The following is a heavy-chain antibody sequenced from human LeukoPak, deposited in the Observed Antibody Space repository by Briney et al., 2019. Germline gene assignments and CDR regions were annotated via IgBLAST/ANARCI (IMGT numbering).Heavy chain of an antibody. CDR1: GFTFSSYS. CDR3: AREIDIVVVPAATDAFDI. J-gene: IGHJ3*02. D-gene: IGHD2-2*01. CDR2: VSSSSSYI. Sequence: MPGGSLRLSCAASGFTFSSYSMNWVRQAPGKGLEWVSSVSSSSSYIYYADSVKGRFTISRDNAKNSLYLQMNSLRAEDTAVYYCAREIDIVVVPAATDAFDIWGQGTMVTVSS. V-gene: IGHV3-21*01.